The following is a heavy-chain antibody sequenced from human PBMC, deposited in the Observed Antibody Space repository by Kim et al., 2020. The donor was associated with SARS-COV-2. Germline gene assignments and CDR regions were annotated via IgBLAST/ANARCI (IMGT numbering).Heavy chain of an antibody. CDR2: ISYDGSNK. CDR1: GFTFSSYA. CDR3: ARLYCSGGSSLCYMGYFDY. V-gene: IGHV3-30*04. J-gene: IGHJ4*02. D-gene: IGHD2-15*01. Sequence: GGSLRLSCAASGFTFSSYAMHWVRQAPGKGLEWVAVISYDGSNKYYADSVKGRFTISRDNSKNTLYLQMNSLRAEDTAVYYCARLYCSGGSSLCYMGYFDYWGQGTLVTVSS.